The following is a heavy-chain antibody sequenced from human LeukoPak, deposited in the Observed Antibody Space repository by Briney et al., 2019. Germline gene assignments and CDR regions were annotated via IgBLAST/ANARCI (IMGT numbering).Heavy chain of an antibody. D-gene: IGHD4-23*01. CDR1: GFTVSSHY. J-gene: IGHJ4*02. CDR2: INQDGSAK. Sequence: TGGSLRLSCAASGFTVSSHYMSWVRQAPGKGLEWVANINQDGSAKYYVDSVKGRFTFSRDNAMNSLFLQMNSLRAEDTAVYYCARDVHGGAFDYWGQGTLVTVSS. V-gene: IGHV3-7*01. CDR3: ARDVHGGAFDY.